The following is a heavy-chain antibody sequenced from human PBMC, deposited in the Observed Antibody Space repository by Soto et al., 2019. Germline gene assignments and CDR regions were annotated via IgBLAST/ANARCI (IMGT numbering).Heavy chain of an antibody. CDR3: AKGNSWSPALVLDI. V-gene: IGHV3-23*01. J-gene: IGHJ3*02. CDR1: GVPFSSYA. D-gene: IGHD1-7*01. CDR2: ISGSGGST. Sequence: HPGGSLRLSCAASGVPFSSYAMNWVRQAPGKGLEWVSAISGSGGSTYYADSVKGRFTISRDSSKNTLYLQMNSLRAEDTAVYYCAKGNSWSPALVLDIWGQGTMVTVSS.